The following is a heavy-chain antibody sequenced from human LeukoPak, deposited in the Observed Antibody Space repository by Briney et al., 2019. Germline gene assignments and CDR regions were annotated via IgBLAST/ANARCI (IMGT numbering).Heavy chain of an antibody. CDR3: ARVVVAATPALDY. Sequence: SETLSLTCAVSGGSISSGGYSWSWIRQPPGKGLEWIGYIYHSGSTYYNPSLKSRVTISVDKSKNQFSLKLSSVTAADTAVYYCARVVVAATPALDYWGQGTLVTVSS. D-gene: IGHD2-15*01. CDR2: IYHSGST. CDR1: GGSISSGGYS. J-gene: IGHJ4*02. V-gene: IGHV4-30-2*01.